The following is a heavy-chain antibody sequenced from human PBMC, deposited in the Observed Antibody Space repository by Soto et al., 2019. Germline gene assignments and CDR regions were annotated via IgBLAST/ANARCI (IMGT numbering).Heavy chain of an antibody. D-gene: IGHD6-13*01. CDR3: AKGIAAARGWFDP. Sequence: PGGSLRLSCAASGFTFDDYAMHWVRQAPGKGLEWVSGISWNSGSIGYADSVKGRFTISRDNAKNSLYLQMNSLRAEDTALYYCAKGIAAARGWFDPWGQGTLVSVSS. CDR2: ISWNSGSI. V-gene: IGHV3-9*01. J-gene: IGHJ5*02. CDR1: GFTFDDYA.